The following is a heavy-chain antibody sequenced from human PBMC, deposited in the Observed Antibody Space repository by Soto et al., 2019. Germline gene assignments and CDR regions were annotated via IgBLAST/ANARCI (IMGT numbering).Heavy chain of an antibody. V-gene: IGHV3-30*18. CDR2: ISYDGSNK. Sequence: GGSLRLSCAASGFTFSSYGMHWVRQAPGKGLEWVAVISYDGSNKYYADSVKGRFTISRDNSKNTLYLQMNSLRAEDTAVYYFAKVRLRVYYDSSGHYYGMDVWGQGTTVTVSS. CDR3: AKVRLRVYYDSSGHYYGMDV. J-gene: IGHJ6*02. CDR1: GFTFSSYG. D-gene: IGHD3-22*01.